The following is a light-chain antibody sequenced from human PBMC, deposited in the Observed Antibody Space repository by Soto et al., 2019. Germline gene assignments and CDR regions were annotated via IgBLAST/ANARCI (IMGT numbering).Light chain of an antibody. Sequence: QSALIQPPSASGSPGQSVTISCTGTSGDVGSYNYVSWYQQHPGKAPKLIIYEVSRRPSGVPDRFSGSKSGNTASLTVSGLQAEDEADYYCNSYADNNLIVGGGTKLTVL. CDR3: NSYADNNLI. J-gene: IGLJ2*01. CDR2: EVS. CDR1: SGDVGSYNY. V-gene: IGLV2-8*01.